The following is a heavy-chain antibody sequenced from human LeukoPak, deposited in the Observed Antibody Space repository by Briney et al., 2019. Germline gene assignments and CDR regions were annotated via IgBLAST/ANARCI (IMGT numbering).Heavy chain of an antibody. V-gene: IGHV3-33*08. CDR1: GFTFSIYW. J-gene: IGHJ3*02. CDR3: ARVRDSRDSDAFDT. CDR2: IWFDGTNE. D-gene: IGHD6-13*01. Sequence: GGSLRLSCAVSGFTFSIYWMSWVRQAPGKGLEWVALIWFDGTNENYGDSVNGRFTISRDNSKNTVYLEMSSLRAEDTALYYCARVRDSRDSDAFDTWGQGTMVTISS.